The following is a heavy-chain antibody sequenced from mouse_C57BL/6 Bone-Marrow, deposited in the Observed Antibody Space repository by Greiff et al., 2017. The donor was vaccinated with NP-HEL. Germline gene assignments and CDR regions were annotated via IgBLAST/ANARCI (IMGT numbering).Heavy chain of an antibody. CDR1: GFTFTDYY. V-gene: IGHV7-3*01. J-gene: IGHJ4*01. CDR3: ARSDRVDY. CDR2: IRNKANGYTT. Sequence: EVQLQESGGGLVQPGGSLSLSCAASGFTFTDYYMSWVRQPPGKALEWLGFIRNKANGYTTEYSASVKGRFTISRDNSQSILYRQMNALRAEDSATYYCARSDRVDYWGQGTSVTVSS.